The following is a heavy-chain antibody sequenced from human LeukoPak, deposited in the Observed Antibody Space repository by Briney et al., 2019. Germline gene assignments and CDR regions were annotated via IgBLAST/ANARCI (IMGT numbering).Heavy chain of an antibody. D-gene: IGHD4-23*01. CDR3: ARQVVTPYWYFDL. Sequence: GGSLRLSCAASGFTVSSNYMSWVREAPGKGMEWVSVIYSGGSTYYADSVKGRFTISRDNSKNTLYLQMNSLRAEDTAVYYCARQVVTPYWYFDLWGRGTPVTVSS. J-gene: IGHJ2*01. CDR1: GFTVSSNY. CDR2: IYSGGST. V-gene: IGHV3-53*01.